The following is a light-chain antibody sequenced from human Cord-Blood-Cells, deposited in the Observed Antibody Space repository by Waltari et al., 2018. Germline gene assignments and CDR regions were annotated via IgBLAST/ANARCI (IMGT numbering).Light chain of an antibody. CDR3: SSYTSSSTVV. CDR1: RSDVGGYNY. Sequence: QSALTQPASVSGSPGQSITISCTGTRSDVGGYNYASCYQQHPGKAPKLMIYDVSNRPSGVSNRFSGSKSGNTASLTISGLQAEDEADYYCSSYTSSSTVVFGGGTKLTVL. CDR2: DVS. J-gene: IGLJ2*01. V-gene: IGLV2-14*01.